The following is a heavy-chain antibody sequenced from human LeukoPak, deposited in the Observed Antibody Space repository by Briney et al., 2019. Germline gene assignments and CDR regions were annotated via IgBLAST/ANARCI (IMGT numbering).Heavy chain of an antibody. Sequence: GGSLRLSCAASGFTFSSYAMSWVRQAPGKGLEWVSAISGIGGSTYYADSVKGRFTISRDNSKNTLYLQMNSLRAEDTAVYYCAKVLGYCSGGSCYYYGMDVWGQGTTVTVSS. J-gene: IGHJ6*02. CDR2: ISGIGGST. D-gene: IGHD2-15*01. CDR3: AKVLGYCSGGSCYYYGMDV. CDR1: GFTFSSYA. V-gene: IGHV3-23*01.